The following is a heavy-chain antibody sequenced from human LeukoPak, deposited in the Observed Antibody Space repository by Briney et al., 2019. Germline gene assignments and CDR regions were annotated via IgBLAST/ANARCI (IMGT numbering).Heavy chain of an antibody. Sequence: GASVKVSCKASGYTFTGYYMHWVRQAPGQGLEWMGWINPNSGGTNYAQKFQGRVTMTRDTSISTAYMELSRLISDDTAVYFCARDLAVAGRGGKNWFDPWGQGTLVTVSS. CDR2: INPNSGGT. CDR3: ARDLAVAGRGGKNWFDP. J-gene: IGHJ5*02. CDR1: GYTFTGYY. V-gene: IGHV1-2*02. D-gene: IGHD6-19*01.